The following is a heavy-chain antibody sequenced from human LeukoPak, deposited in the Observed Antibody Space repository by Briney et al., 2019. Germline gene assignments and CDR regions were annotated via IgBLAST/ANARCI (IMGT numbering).Heavy chain of an antibody. J-gene: IGHJ4*02. D-gene: IGHD2-8*02. CDR3: ATYRQVLLPFES. V-gene: IGHV3-23*01. CDR2: IFPSGGEI. Sequence: GGSLRLSCAASGFTFSTFAMIWVRQPPGKGLGWVSSIFPSGGEIHYADSVRGRFTISRDNSKSTLSLQMNSLRAEDTAIYYCATYRQVLLPFESWGQGTLVTVSS. CDR1: GFTFSTFA.